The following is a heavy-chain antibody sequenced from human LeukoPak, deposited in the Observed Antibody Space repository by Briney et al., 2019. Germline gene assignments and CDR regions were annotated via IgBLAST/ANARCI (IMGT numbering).Heavy chain of an antibody. Sequence: ASVKVSCKASGYTFTSYGISWVRQAPGQGLEWMGWISAYNGNTNYAQKLQGRATMTTDTSTSTAYMELRSLRSDDTAVYYCARRSASGDAFDIWGQGTMVTVSS. CDR2: ISAYNGNT. J-gene: IGHJ3*02. CDR1: GYTFTSYG. CDR3: ARRSASGDAFDI. V-gene: IGHV1-18*01.